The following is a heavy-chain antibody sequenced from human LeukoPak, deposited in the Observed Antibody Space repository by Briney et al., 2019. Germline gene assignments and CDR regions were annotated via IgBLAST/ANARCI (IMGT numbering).Heavy chain of an antibody. CDR3: ARDIDPAADPFDY. CDR2: INTNTGNP. J-gene: IGHJ4*02. D-gene: IGHD6-13*01. CDR1: GYTFTSYY. V-gene: IGHV7-4-1*02. Sequence: ASVKVSCKASGYTFTSYYMHWVRQAPGQGLEWMGWINTNTGNPTYAQGFTGRFVFSLDTSVSTAYLQISSLKAEDTAVYYCARDIDPAADPFDYWGQGTLVTVSS.